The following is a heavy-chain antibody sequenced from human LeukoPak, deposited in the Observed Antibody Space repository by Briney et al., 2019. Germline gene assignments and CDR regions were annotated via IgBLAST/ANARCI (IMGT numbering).Heavy chain of an antibody. Sequence: GASVKVSCKASGYTFTSYGISWGRQAPGQGLEWMGWISAYNGNTNYAQKFQGRVTMIIDTSTSTAYMELRSLRSDDTAVYYCARDRDILGIVLKWDTIPYDYWGQGTLVTVSS. J-gene: IGHJ4*02. D-gene: IGHD2-8*01. V-gene: IGHV1-18*01. CDR1: GYTFTSYG. CDR2: ISAYNGNT. CDR3: ARDRDILGIVLKWDTIPYDY.